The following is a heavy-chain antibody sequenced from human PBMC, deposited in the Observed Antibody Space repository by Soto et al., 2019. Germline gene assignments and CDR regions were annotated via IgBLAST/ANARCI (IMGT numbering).Heavy chain of an antibody. Sequence: QVQLQESGPGLVKPSQTLSLTCTVSGGSISSGGYYWSWIRQHPGKGLEWIGYIYYSGSTYYNPSLKSRVIISVDTSKNQFSLKLSSVTAADTAVYYCARQGSGITPPGNWFDPWGQGTLVTVSS. CDR1: GGSISSGGYY. J-gene: IGHJ5*02. CDR2: IYYSGST. V-gene: IGHV4-31*03. CDR3: ARQGSGITPPGNWFDP. D-gene: IGHD3-10*01.